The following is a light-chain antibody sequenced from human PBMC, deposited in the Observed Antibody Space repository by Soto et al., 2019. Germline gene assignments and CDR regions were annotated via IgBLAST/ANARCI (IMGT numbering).Light chain of an antibody. CDR1: SSDVGTYDL. CDR3: SSYAGSNNVV. Sequence: QSALTQPASVSGSPGQSITISCTGTSSDVGTYDLVSWYQHHPGAAPKLMIYEVTKRPSGVPDRFSGSKSGNTASLTVSGLQAEDEADYYCSSYAGSNNVVFGGGTKLTVL. CDR2: EVT. J-gene: IGLJ2*01. V-gene: IGLV2-8*01.